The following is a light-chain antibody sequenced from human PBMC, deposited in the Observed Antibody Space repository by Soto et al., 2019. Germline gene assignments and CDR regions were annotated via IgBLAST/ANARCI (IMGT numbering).Light chain of an antibody. Sequence: EIVLTQSPATLSLSPGERATLSCRASQNVSSYLAWYQQKPGQARRLLIYDASHRATGIPARFSGSGSGTDFTLSISSLEPEDFAVYYCQQRSNWPPFTFGQGTKLEIK. CDR3: QQRSNWPPFT. V-gene: IGKV3-11*01. CDR2: DAS. J-gene: IGKJ2*01. CDR1: QNVSSY.